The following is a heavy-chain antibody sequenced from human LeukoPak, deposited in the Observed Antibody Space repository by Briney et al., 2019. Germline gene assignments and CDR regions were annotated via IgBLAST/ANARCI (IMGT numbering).Heavy chain of an antibody. CDR3: ARGACGIQDHRAVDPNFDH. D-gene: IGHD5-12*01. V-gene: IGHV3-30*09. CDR1: GFSFSSYA. CDR2: MSHDGSTK. J-gene: IGHJ4*02. Sequence: GGSLRLSCATSGFSFSSYAVHWVRQAPGQGLEWLAVMSHDGSTKFYADSVQGRFAISRDNSERTLYLQMNSLRVEDTGIYYCARGACGIQDHRAVDPNFDHWGLGTLVTVSS.